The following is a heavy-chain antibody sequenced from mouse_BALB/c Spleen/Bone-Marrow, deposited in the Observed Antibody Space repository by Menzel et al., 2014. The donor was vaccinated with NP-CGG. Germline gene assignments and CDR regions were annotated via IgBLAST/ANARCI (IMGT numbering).Heavy chain of an antibody. D-gene: IGHD1-1*01. CDR1: GFDFSRYW. CDR2: INPDSSTI. CDR3: SRLYYYGNFAY. J-gene: IGHJ3*01. V-gene: IGHV4-1*02. Sequence: EVKLVDSGGGLVQPGGSLKLSCAASGFDFSRYWMSWVRQAPGKGLEWIGEINPDSSTINYTPSLKDKFIISRDNAKNTRYLQMSKVRSEDTALYYCSRLYYYGNFAYWGQGTLVTVSA.